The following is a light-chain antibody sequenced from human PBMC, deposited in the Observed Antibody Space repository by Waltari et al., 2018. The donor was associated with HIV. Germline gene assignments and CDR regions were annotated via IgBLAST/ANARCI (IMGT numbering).Light chain of an antibody. CDR3: QSYDNNIQGSGV. J-gene: IGLJ3*02. Sequence: QSVLTQPPSVSGAPGQRVTISCTGSSSNIGAGYDVNWYQQFPGTAPRLLIHGNNNRPSGVSDRFSGSKSGTSASLAITGLQAEDEADYFCQSYDNNIQGSGVFGGGTRLIVL. V-gene: IGLV1-40*01. CDR1: SSNIGAGYD. CDR2: GNN.